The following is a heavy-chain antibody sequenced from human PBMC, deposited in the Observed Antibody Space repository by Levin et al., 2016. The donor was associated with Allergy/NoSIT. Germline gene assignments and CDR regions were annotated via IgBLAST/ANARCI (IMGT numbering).Heavy chain of an antibody. Sequence: WIRQPPGKGLEWVSSISSSSSYIYYADSVEGRFAISRDNAKNSLFLQMNSLSAEDTAVYYCARPFAMLVDTGDFWGQGTLVTVSS. J-gene: IGHJ4*02. CDR2: ISSSSSYI. CDR3: ARPFAMLVDTGDF. D-gene: IGHD3-22*01. V-gene: IGHV3-21*01.